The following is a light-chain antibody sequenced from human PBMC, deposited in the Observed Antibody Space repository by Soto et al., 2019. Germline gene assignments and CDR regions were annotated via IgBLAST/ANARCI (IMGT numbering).Light chain of an antibody. CDR2: GAS. Sequence: EIMMTQSPATLSVSPGERATLSCRAGQSVSSKLAWYQQKPGQTPRLVIYGASNRATGVPARFSGSGSGTDFTLTISSLQSEDFAVYYCLQYDDWHRTFGQGTKVDIK. CDR1: QSVSSK. J-gene: IGKJ1*01. CDR3: LQYDDWHRT. V-gene: IGKV3-15*01.